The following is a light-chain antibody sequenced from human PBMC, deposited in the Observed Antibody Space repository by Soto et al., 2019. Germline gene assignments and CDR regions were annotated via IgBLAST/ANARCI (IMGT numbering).Light chain of an antibody. CDR2: GAS. V-gene: IGKV3-20*01. Sequence: EIVLTQSPGTLSLSPGERATLSCRASQSGSSSYLAWYQQKPGQAPRLLIYGASSRATGIPDRFSGSGSGTDFTLTISRLEPEDSAVYYCHQYGSSPYTFGQGTKLELK. J-gene: IGKJ2*01. CDR1: QSGSSSY. CDR3: HQYGSSPYT.